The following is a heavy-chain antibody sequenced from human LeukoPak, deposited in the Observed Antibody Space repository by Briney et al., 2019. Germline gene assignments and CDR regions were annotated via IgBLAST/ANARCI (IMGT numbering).Heavy chain of an antibody. D-gene: IGHD1/OR15-1a*01. CDR3: ARPGTTYFDY. Sequence: GESLKISCKASGYSFTNYWIGWVRQMPGKGLEWLGMIYPGDSDVRYNPSFQGQVTISADKSISTAYLQWSSLKASGTAMYYCARPGTTYFDYWGLGTLVTVSS. V-gene: IGHV5-51*01. J-gene: IGHJ4*02. CDR1: GYSFTNYW. CDR2: IYPGDSDV.